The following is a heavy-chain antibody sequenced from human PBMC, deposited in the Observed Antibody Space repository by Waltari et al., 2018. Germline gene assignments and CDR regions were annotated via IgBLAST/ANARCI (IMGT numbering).Heavy chain of an antibody. CDR1: GYSLSSYG. CDR3: AGEGSMITMVRGVITRSYYFDY. J-gene: IGHJ4*02. D-gene: IGHD3-10*01. CDR2: INPNFGTA. Sequence: QGQLMQSGAEVKKPGASVKVSCKASGYSLSSYGINWVRQAPGQGLEWQGGINPNFGTANYEQKFQGRVTITTDESTSTAYMELSSLRSEDTAVYYCAGEGSMITMVRGVITRSYYFDYWGQGTLVIVSS. V-gene: IGHV1-69*05.